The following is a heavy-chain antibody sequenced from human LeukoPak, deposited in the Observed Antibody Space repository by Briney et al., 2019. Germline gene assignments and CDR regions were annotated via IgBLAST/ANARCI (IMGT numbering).Heavy chain of an antibody. Sequence: ASVNVSCKASGYTFTSYYMHWVRQAPGQGLEWMGIINPSGGSTSYAQKFQGRVTMIRDTSTSTVYMELSSLRSEDTAVYYCARVLPYYYDSSGGLDYWGQGTLVTVSS. D-gene: IGHD3-22*01. CDR1: GYTFTSYY. J-gene: IGHJ4*02. V-gene: IGHV1-46*01. CDR2: INPSGGST. CDR3: ARVLPYYYDSSGGLDY.